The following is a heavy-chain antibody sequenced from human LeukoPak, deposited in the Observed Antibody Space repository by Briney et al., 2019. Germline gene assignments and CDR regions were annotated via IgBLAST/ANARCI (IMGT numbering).Heavy chain of an antibody. CDR2: IRYDGSNK. V-gene: IGHV3-30*02. Sequence: GGSLRLSCAASGFTFSSYGMHWVRQAPGKGLEWVAFIRYDGSNKYYADSVKGRFTISRDNAKNSLYLQMNSLRAEDTAVYYCARDHQQILWGQGTLVTVSS. CDR3: ARDHQQIL. CDR1: GFTFSSYG. D-gene: IGHD2-2*01. J-gene: IGHJ4*02.